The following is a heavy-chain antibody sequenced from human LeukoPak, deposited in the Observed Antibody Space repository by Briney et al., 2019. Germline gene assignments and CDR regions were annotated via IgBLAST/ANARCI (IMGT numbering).Heavy chain of an antibody. J-gene: IGHJ6*03. V-gene: IGHV7-4-1*02. CDR1: GYTFTSNY. Sequence: ASVKVSCKAFGYTFTSNYMHWVRQAPGQGLEWVGWINTNTGNATYAQGFTGRFVFSVDTSVTTAYLQINSLKADDTAVYYCARDPRGGFYSYYMDVWGKGTTVTVSS. CDR2: INTNTGNA. CDR3: ARDPRGGFYSYYMDV. D-gene: IGHD3-16*01.